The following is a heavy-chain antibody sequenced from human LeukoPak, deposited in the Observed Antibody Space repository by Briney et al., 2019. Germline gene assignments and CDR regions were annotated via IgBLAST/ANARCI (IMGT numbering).Heavy chain of an antibody. V-gene: IGHV4-39*01. CDR3: ARLGGSYPYYFDY. CDR1: GGSISSSSYY. CDR2: IYYSGST. Sequence: RASETLSLTCTVSGGSISSSSYYWGWIRQPPGKGPEWIGSIYYSGSTYYNPSLKSRVTISVDTSKNQFSLKLSSVTAADTAVYYCARLGGSYPYYFDYWGQGTLVTVSS. J-gene: IGHJ4*02. D-gene: IGHD1-26*01.